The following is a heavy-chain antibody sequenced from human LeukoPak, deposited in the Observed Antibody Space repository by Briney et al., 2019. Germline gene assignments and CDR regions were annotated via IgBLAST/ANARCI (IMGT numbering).Heavy chain of an antibody. J-gene: IGHJ4*02. D-gene: IGHD5-18*01. CDR2: SDYSKNT. CDR1: GVSISSSSAY. V-gene: IGHV4-39*01. Sequence: PSETLSLTCTVSGVSISSSSAYWGWIRQPPGKGLEWIGSSDYSKNTYYNPSRKSRVTISAHTSKNQHSLTLGSVSATDTAVYYCVSPRGFSYGYFDYWGQGTLVTVSS. CDR3: VSPRGFSYGYFDY.